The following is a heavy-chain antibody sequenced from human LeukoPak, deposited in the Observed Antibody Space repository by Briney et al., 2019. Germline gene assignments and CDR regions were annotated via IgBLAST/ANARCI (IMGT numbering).Heavy chain of an antibody. Sequence: GGSLRLSCAASAFTFSDYYMSWVRQAPGKGLEWVSYISASGSTIYYADSVRGRFVISRDDGKNSLYLKMNTLRGEDTAVSYCARGPSRDSSGYFDWWGQGTLVTVSS. CDR3: ARGPSRDSSGYFDW. CDR1: AFTFSDYY. V-gene: IGHV3-11*04. J-gene: IGHJ4*02. CDR2: ISASGSTI. D-gene: IGHD3-22*01.